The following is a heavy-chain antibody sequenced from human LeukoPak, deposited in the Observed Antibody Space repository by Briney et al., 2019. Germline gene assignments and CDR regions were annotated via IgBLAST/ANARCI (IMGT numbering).Heavy chain of an antibody. Sequence: ASVKVSCKASGYTFTSYYMHWVRQAPGQGLEWRGISNPSVGSTSYAQNFQDRVTMTRDTSTSTVYMELSSLRSEDTAVYYCARVGYDILSGYYLAFDIWGQGTMVTVSS. D-gene: IGHD3-9*01. J-gene: IGHJ3*02. V-gene: IGHV1-46*03. CDR1: GYTFTSYY. CDR2: SNPSVGST. CDR3: ARVGYDILSGYYLAFDI.